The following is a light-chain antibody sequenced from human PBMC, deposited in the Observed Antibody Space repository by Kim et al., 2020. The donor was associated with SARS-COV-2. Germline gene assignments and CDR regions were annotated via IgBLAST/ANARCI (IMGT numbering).Light chain of an antibody. CDR3: QSRDTSGNHLV. Sequence: ALGQTVRITCQGDSLRTYYATWYQQKPGQAPVLVLFGKSNRPSGNPDRISGSYSGNTASLTITGARAEDEADYYCQSRDTSGNHLVFGGGTKVTVL. CDR1: SLRTYY. V-gene: IGLV3-19*01. CDR2: GKS. J-gene: IGLJ2*01.